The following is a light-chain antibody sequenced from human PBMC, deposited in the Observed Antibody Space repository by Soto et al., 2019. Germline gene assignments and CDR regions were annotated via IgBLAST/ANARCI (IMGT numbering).Light chain of an antibody. Sequence: QSVLTQPPSASGTPGQRVTISCSGSSSSIGSNTVNWYQHLPGTAPKLLIYTNNQRPSGVPDRFSGSKSGSSASLAISGLQSGDESDYYCAAWDDSLNGWVFGGGTKLTVL. CDR3: AAWDDSLNGWV. V-gene: IGLV1-44*01. CDR2: TNN. CDR1: SSSIGSNT. J-gene: IGLJ3*02.